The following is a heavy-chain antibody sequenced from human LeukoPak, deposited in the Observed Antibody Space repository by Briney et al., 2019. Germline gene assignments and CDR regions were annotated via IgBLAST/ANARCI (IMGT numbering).Heavy chain of an antibody. Sequence: ETLSLICTVSGASIGNYYWSWVRQPPGKGVERIGYINGRGSTKYNPSLTSRGTISEDASKNHFSLKLSSVTAADTAVYYCPCINTWFDSWGQGTLVTVSS. CDR1: GASIGNYY. CDR3: PCINTWFDS. V-gene: IGHV4-59*01. J-gene: IGHJ5*01. D-gene: IGHD2-8*01. CDR2: INGRGST.